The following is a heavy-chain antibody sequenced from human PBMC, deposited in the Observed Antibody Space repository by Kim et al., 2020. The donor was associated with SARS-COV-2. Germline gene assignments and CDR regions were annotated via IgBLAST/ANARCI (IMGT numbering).Heavy chain of an antibody. CDR3: ASLSSSCSGGNCYSGPFDI. J-gene: IGHJ3*02. V-gene: IGHV5-10-1*01. CDR2: IDPSDSYI. Sequence: GESLKISCKGSRYSFTSSWFTWVRQMPGKGLEWMGRIDPSDSYINYSPSFQGQVTISADRSISTAYVQWSSLKASDTAMYYCASLSSSCSGGNCYSGPFDIWGQGTMVTVSS. CDR1: RYSFTSSW. D-gene: IGHD2-15*01.